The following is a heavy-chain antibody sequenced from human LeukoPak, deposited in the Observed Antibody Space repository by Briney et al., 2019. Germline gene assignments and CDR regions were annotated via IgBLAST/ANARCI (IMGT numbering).Heavy chain of an antibody. Sequence: GGSLRLSCAASGFTFSNYEMNWVRQAPGKGLEWVSYISSSGTTIYFADSVKGRFTISRDNAKNSLYLQMNSLRAEDTAVYYCAKDPRRNYYDSSGYLVYWGQGTLVTVSS. CDR1: GFTFSNYE. CDR3: AKDPRRNYYDSSGYLVY. CDR2: ISSSGTTI. J-gene: IGHJ4*02. D-gene: IGHD3-22*01. V-gene: IGHV3-48*03.